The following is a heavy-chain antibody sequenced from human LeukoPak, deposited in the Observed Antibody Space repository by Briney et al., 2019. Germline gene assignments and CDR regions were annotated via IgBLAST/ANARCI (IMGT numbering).Heavy chain of an antibody. CDR2: IYYSGST. D-gene: IGHD1-26*01. J-gene: IGHJ3*02. CDR1: GGSLSSGSYY. V-gene: IGHV4-39*07. CDR3: ASLWETIAFDI. Sequence: PSETLSLTCTVSGGSLSSGSYYWGWIRQPPGKGLEWIGSIYYSGSTHYNPSLKSRGTISVDTSKNQFSLKLSSVTAADTAVYYCASLWETIAFDIWGQGTMVTVSS.